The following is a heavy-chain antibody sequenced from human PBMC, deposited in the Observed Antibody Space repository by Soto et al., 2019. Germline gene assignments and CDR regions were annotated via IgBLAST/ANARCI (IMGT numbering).Heavy chain of an antibody. CDR2: INPNSGGT. V-gene: IGHV1-2*04. CDR1: GYTFTGYY. Sequence: ASVKVSCKASGYTFTGYYMHWVRQAPGQGLEWMGWINPNSGGTNYAQKFQGWVTMTRDTSISTAYMELSRLRSDDTAVYYCARAVAVAGTIQYYFDYWGQGTLVTVSS. J-gene: IGHJ4*02. CDR3: ARAVAVAGTIQYYFDY. D-gene: IGHD6-19*01.